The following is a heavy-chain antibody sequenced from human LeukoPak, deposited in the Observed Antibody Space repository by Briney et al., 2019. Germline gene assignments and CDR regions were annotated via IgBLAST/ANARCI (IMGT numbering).Heavy chain of an antibody. J-gene: IGHJ2*01. CDR1: GYTFTSYD. Sequence: ASVKVSCKASGYTFTSYDINWGRQATGQGREWMGWMSPKSGNTAYAQKFQGRVTMTRNTSISTAYMVLSSLRSEDTAVYFCARPYYSSGFFEGDWYFDLWGRGTLLTVSS. CDR3: ARPYYSSGFFEGDWYFDL. V-gene: IGHV1-8*01. D-gene: IGHD6-19*01. CDR2: MSPKSGNT.